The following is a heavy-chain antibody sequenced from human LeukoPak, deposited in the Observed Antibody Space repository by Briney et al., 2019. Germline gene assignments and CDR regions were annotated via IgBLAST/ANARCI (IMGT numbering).Heavy chain of an antibody. CDR3: AKQGYGSGTYVLDY. CDR2: IRFDGSNK. J-gene: IGHJ4*02. Sequence: PGGSLRLSCAASGFTFSNYGMHWVRQAPGKGLEWVALIRFDGSNKDYADSVKGRFTISRDNSNNMLYLQMNSLRTEDTAVYYCAKQGYGSGTYVLDYWGQGTLVTVSS. D-gene: IGHD3-10*01. V-gene: IGHV3-30*02. CDR1: GFTFSNYG.